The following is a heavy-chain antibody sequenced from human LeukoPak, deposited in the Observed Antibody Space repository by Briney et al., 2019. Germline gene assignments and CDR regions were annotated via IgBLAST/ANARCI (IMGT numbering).Heavy chain of an antibody. D-gene: IGHD1-26*01. J-gene: IGHJ6*02. CDR3: ARVTRSGSYYYYYGMDV. CDR2: IYYSGST. V-gene: IGHV4-59*01. CDR1: GGSISSYY. Sequence: SESLSLTCTVSGGSISSYYWSWIRQPPGKGLEWIGYIYYSGSTNYNPSLKSRVTISVDTSKNQFSLKLSSVTAADTAVYYCARVTRSGSYYYYYGMDVWGQGTTVTVSS.